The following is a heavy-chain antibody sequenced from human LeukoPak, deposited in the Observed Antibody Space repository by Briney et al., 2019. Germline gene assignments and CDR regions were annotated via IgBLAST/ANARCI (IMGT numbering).Heavy chain of an antibody. CDR1: GFTFSSYA. CDR3: ARGDLTYTCDY. Sequence: PGGSQRLSCAASGFTFSSYAMHWVRQAPGKGLEWVSVISYDGSNKYYADSVKGRFTISRDNSKNTLFLQMNSLRAEDTAVYYCARGDLTYTCDYWGQGTLVTVSS. CDR2: ISYDGSNK. V-gene: IGHV3-30-3*01. J-gene: IGHJ4*02. D-gene: IGHD2-2*02.